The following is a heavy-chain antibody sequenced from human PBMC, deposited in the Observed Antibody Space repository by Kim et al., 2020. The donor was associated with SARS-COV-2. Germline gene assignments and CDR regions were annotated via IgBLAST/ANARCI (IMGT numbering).Heavy chain of an antibody. CDR3: ARALTVTTFGAHYYYGMDV. CDR2: INPNSGST. J-gene: IGHJ6*02. Sequence: ASVKVSCKTSGYTFTGYYMHWVRQAPGQGLEWMAWINPNSGSTNYAQNFQGRVTMTRDTSISTAYMELSSLGSDDTAVYYCARALTVTTFGAHYYYGMDVWGQGTTVTVSS. V-gene: IGHV1-2*02. D-gene: IGHD4-4*01. CDR1: GYTFTGYY.